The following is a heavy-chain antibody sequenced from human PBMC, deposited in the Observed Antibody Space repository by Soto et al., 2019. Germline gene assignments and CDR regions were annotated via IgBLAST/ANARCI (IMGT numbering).Heavy chain of an antibody. V-gene: IGHV1-18*04. CDR3: ARDDIVVVTASSAFDI. J-gene: IGHJ3*02. D-gene: IGHD2-21*02. Sequence: GASVKVSCKASGYTFTSYGISWVRQAPGQGLEWMGWISAYNGNTNYAQKLQGRVTMTTDTSTSTAYMELRSLRSDDTAVYYCARDDIVVVTASSAFDIWGQGTMVTVSS. CDR2: ISAYNGNT. CDR1: GYTFTSYG.